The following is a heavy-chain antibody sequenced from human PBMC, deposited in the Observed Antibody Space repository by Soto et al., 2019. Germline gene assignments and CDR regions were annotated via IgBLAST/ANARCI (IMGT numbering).Heavy chain of an antibody. CDR3: ARDTGGNSYFDY. CDR2: ISGSSVYM. J-gene: IGHJ4*02. V-gene: IGHV3-21*01. Sequence: PGGSLRLSCAASGFTFNNYYMNWVRQAPGKGLEWVSCISGSSVYMYYADSVKGLFTISRDNDKNSVYLQMTSLTAEDTAVYYCARDTGGNSYFDYWGQGVLVTVSS. CDR1: GFTFNNYY. D-gene: IGHD4-4*01.